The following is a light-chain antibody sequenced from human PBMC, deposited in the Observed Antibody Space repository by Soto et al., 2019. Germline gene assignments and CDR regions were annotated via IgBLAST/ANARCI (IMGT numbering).Light chain of an antibody. CDR3: QHYNSYSEA. CDR1: QSISSW. J-gene: IGKJ1*01. Sequence: DIQITQSPSTLSASVGYRVTITCLASQSISSWLAWYRQKPGKAPNLLIYDASNLESGVPSRFSGSGSGTEFTLTISSLQPDDFATYYCQHYNSYSEAFGQGTKVDI. V-gene: IGKV1-5*01. CDR2: DAS.